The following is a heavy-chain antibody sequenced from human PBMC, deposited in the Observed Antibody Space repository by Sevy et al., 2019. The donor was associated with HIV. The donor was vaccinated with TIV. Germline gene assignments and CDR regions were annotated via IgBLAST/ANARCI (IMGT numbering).Heavy chain of an antibody. D-gene: IGHD5-18*01. CDR3: AKASGYGYGYVANFDY. J-gene: IGHJ4*01. Sequence: ASVKVSCKASGYAFNGFYMHWVRQAPGQGLEWMGWINPHSGDTRVAQKFQGRVTLTSDTSITSAYMEVTSLTSDDTAVYYWAKASGYGYGYVANFDYWGQGTLVTVSS. CDR2: INPHSGDT. CDR1: GYAFNGFY. V-gene: IGHV1-2*02.